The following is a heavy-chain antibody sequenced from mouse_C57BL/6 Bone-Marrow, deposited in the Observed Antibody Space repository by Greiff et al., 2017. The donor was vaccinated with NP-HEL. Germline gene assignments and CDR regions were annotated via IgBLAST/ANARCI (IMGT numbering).Heavy chain of an antibody. Sequence: VQLQQPGAELVKPGASVKMSCKASGYTFTSYWITWVKQRPGQGLEWIGDIYPGSGSTNYNEKLKSKATLTVDTSSSTAYMQLSSLTSEDSAVYYCARWGFTTVVDWYFDVWGTGTTVTVSS. J-gene: IGHJ1*03. V-gene: IGHV1-55*01. D-gene: IGHD1-1*01. CDR2: IYPGSGST. CDR1: GYTFTSYW. CDR3: ARWGFTTVVDWYFDV.